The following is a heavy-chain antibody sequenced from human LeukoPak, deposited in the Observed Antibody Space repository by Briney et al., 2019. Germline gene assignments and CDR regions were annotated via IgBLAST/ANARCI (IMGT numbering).Heavy chain of an antibody. V-gene: IGHV1-69*04. CDR3: ARLNYDILTGYYPAVDY. D-gene: IGHD3-9*01. CDR1: GGTFSSYA. Sequence: ASVKVSCKASGGTFSSYAISWVRQAPGQGLELMGRIIPILGIANYAQKFQGRVTITADKSTSTAYMELSSLRSEDTAVYYCARLNYDILTGYYPAVDYWGQGTLVTVSS. J-gene: IGHJ4*02. CDR2: IIPILGIA.